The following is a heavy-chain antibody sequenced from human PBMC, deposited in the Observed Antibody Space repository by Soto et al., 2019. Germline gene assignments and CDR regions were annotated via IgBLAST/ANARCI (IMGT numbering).Heavy chain of an antibody. CDR1: GGTFSSYA. CDR2: IIPIFGTA. CDR3: ARGPGSCCRCYRFWFDP. D-gene: IGHD2-15*01. Sequence: ASVKVSCKASGGTFSSYAISWVRQAPGQGLEWMGGIIPIFGTANYAQKFQGRVTITADESTSTAYMELSSLRSEDTAVYYCARGPGSCCRCYRFWFDPWGQGNLVTVSS. J-gene: IGHJ5*02. V-gene: IGHV1-69*13.